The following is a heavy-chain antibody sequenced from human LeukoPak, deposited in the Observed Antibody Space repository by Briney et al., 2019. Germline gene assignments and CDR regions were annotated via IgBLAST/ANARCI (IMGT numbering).Heavy chain of an antibody. Sequence: PVGFLRLSCAASGFTFSSYEMNWVRQAPGKGQEWVSCISSIGSTIYYADSVKGRFIISRDNAKNSLYLQMNSLRAEDTAVYYFVSESLDSSGSEGYYYYYMDVWGKGTTVTVSS. J-gene: IGHJ6*03. V-gene: IGHV3-48*03. CDR1: GFTFSSYE. CDR3: VSESLDSSGSEGYYYYYMDV. CDR2: ISSIGSTI. D-gene: IGHD3-22*01.